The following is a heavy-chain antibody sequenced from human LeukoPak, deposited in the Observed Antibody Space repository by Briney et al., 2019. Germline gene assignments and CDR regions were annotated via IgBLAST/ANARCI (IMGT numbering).Heavy chain of an antibody. CDR2: IYTSGST. V-gene: IGHV4-61*02. Sequence: SETLSLTCTVSGGSISSGSYYWSWIRQPAGKGLEWIGRIYTSGSTNYNPSLKSRVTISVDTSKNQFSLKLSSVTAADTAVYYCARGSVLRYFVWHDAFDIWGQGTMVTVSS. CDR1: GGSISSGSYY. J-gene: IGHJ3*02. D-gene: IGHD3-9*01. CDR3: ARGSVLRYFVWHDAFDI.